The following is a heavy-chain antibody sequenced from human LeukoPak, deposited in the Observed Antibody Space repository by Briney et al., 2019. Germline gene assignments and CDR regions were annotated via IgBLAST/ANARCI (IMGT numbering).Heavy chain of an antibody. CDR3: ARDKAPRYIYGLGL. Sequence: APVKVSCKASGYTFTGYYMHWVRQAPGQGLEWMGWINPNSGGTNYAQKFQGRVTMTRDTSISTAYMELSRLRSDDTAVYYCARDKAPRYIYGLGLWGQGTLVTVSS. V-gene: IGHV1-2*02. CDR2: INPNSGGT. CDR1: GYTFTGYY. J-gene: IGHJ4*02. D-gene: IGHD5-18*01.